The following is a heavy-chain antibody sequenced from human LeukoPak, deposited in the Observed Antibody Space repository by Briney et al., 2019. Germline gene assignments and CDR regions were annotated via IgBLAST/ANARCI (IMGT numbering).Heavy chain of an antibody. J-gene: IGHJ4*02. Sequence: AGGSLRLSCTASGFTFRHYNINWFRQAPGKGLEWVSSIRSSSSYIYYADSVKGRFTISRDNAKNSLYLQMNSLRAEDTAVYYCARVSYDILTGYSYIDYWGQGTLVTVSS. CDR2: IRSSSSYI. D-gene: IGHD3-9*01. CDR3: ARVSYDILTGYSYIDY. V-gene: IGHV3-21*01. CDR1: GFTFRHYN.